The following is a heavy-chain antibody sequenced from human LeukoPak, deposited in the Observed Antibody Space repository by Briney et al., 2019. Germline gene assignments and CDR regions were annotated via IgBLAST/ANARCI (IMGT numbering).Heavy chain of an antibody. J-gene: IGHJ4*02. CDR1: GFTFSSYA. CDR2: ISSNGGST. V-gene: IGHV3-64*01. D-gene: IGHD3-3*01. Sequence: PGGSLRLSCAASGFTFSSYAMHWVRQAPEKGLEYVSAISSNGGSTYYANSVKGRFTISRDNSKNTLYLQMGSLRAEDMAVYYCARGGDLRLRFLEWCLDYWGQGTLVTVSS. CDR3: ARGGDLRLRFLEWCLDY.